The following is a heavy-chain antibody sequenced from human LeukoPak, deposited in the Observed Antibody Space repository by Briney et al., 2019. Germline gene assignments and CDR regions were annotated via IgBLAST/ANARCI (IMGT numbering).Heavy chain of an antibody. CDR1: GFTFDDYA. Sequence: GGSLRLSCAASGFTFDDYAMHWVRQAPGKGLEWVSGISWNSGSIGYADSVKGRFTISRDNAKNSLYLQMNSLRAEDTALYYCAKDMGYHYDSSGYLAPYFDYWGQGTLVTVSS. V-gene: IGHV3-9*01. CDR3: AKDMGYHYDSSGYLAPYFDY. CDR2: ISWNSGSI. J-gene: IGHJ4*02. D-gene: IGHD3-22*01.